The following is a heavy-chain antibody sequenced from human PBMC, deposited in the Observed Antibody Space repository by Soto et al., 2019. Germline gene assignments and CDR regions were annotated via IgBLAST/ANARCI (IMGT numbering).Heavy chain of an antibody. D-gene: IGHD3-3*01. CDR1: GYTFTSYA. V-gene: IGHV1-3*01. CDR3: ARGPSSYDFWSGYQNIPPCDP. J-gene: IGHJ5*02. CDR2: INAGNGNT. Sequence: QVQLVQSGAEVKKPGASVKVSCKASGYTFTSYAMHWVRQAPGQRLVWMGWINAGNGNTKYSQKFQGRVSITRDTSASTAYMERSSRRSEDTAVYYCARGPSSYDFWSGYQNIPPCDPWGQGTLVTVSS.